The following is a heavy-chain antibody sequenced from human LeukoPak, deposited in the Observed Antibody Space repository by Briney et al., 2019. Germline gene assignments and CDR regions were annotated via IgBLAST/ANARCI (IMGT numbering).Heavy chain of an antibody. J-gene: IGHJ5*02. CDR3: ARDEARYSSGYYPNWFDP. D-gene: IGHD3-22*01. CDR2: ISGYNGYT. Sequence: ASVKVSCKASGYTFTSYGISWVRQAPGQGLEWMGWISGYNGYTHYAHNLQGRVTMTTDTSTSTAYLELRSLRSDVPAVYSCARDEARYSSGYYPNWFDPWGQGTLVTVSS. CDR1: GYTFTSYG. V-gene: IGHV1-18*01.